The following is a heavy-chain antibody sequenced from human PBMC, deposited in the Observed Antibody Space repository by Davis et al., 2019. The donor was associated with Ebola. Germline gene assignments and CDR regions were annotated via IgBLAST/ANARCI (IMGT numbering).Heavy chain of an antibody. CDR2: ISHSSSYI. J-gene: IGHJ5*02. CDR1: GFTFSNYG. CDR3: AGGWWFDP. Sequence: GGSLRLSCAASGFTFSNYGMTWVRQAPGKGLEWVSSISHSSSYIYYADSVKGRFTISRDNAKNSLYLQMNSLRAEDTAVYYCAGGWWFDPWGQGTLVTVSS. V-gene: IGHV3-21*01. D-gene: IGHD5-24*01.